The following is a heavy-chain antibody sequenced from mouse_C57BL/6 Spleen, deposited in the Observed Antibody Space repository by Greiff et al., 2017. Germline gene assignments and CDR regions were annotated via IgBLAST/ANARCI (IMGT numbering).Heavy chain of an antibody. CDR3: ASLTGTLDY. J-gene: IGHJ2*01. CDR2: INPNNGGT. V-gene: IGHV1-22*01. CDR1: GYTFTDYN. D-gene: IGHD4-1*01. Sequence: VQLQQSGPELVKPGASVKMSCKASGYTFTDYNMHWVKQSHGKSLEWIGYINPNNGGTSYNQKFKGKATLTVNKSTGTANMELHSLTSEDSAIYYCASLTGTLDYWGQGTTLTVAS.